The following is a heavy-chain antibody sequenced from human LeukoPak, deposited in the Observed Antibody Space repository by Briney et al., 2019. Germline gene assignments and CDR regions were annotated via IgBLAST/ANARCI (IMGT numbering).Heavy chain of an antibody. J-gene: IGHJ4*01. CDR3: ARVSYYFDY. CDR2: ISDTSSYT. Sequence: GGSLILSCAASGFTFSDYYMSWIRQAPGKGLEWVSYISDTSSYTNYADSVKGRFTISRDNAENSLFLQMNSLRAEDTAVYYCARVSYYFDYWGHGTLVTVSS. CDR1: GFTFSDYY. V-gene: IGHV3-11*05.